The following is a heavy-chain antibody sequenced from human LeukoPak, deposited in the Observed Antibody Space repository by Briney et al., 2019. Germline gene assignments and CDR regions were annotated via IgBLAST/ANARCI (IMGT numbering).Heavy chain of an antibody. V-gene: IGHV4-59*01. J-gene: IGHJ4*02. Sequence: SETLSLTCTVSGGSISSYYWSWIRQPPGKGLEWIGYIYYSGSTNYNPSLKSRVTISVDTSKNQFSLKLSSVTAAETAVYYCAREAGGATNDWGQGTLVTVSS. CDR2: IYYSGST. D-gene: IGHD5-12*01. CDR3: AREAGGATND. CDR1: GGSISSYY.